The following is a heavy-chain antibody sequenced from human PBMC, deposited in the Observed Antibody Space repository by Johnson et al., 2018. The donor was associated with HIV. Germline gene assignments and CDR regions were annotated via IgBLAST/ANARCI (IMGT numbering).Heavy chain of an antibody. CDR3: AKDKAVPGGSQWLALTRDAFDI. V-gene: IGHV3-11*04. CDR2: ISSGGSGM. D-gene: IGHD6-19*01. J-gene: IGHJ3*02. Sequence: QVQLVESGGGLVRPGESLRLSCVASGFTFSDSYMNWIRQAPGKGLEWIAYISSGGSGMNYADSVKGRFTVSRDNAKKSLYLQMDSLRVDDTAVYYCAKDKAVPGGSQWLALTRDAFDIWGQGTMVTVSS. CDR1: GFTFSDSY.